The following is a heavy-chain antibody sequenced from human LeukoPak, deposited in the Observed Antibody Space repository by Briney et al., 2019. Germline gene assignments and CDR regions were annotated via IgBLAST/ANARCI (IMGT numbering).Heavy chain of an antibody. CDR1: GGSIRSGDYY. CDR3: ARVITSADAFDI. Sequence: SQTLSLTCTVSGGSIRSGDYYWSWLRQPPGKGLEWIGYIYYSGSTYYNPSLKSRVTISVDTSKNQFSLKLSSVTAADTAVYYCARVITSADAFDIWGQGTMVTVSS. J-gene: IGHJ3*02. CDR2: IYYSGST. V-gene: IGHV4-30-4*01. D-gene: IGHD3-16*01.